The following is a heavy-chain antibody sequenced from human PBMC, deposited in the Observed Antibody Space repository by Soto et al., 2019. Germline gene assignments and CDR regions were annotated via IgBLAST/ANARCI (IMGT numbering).Heavy chain of an antibody. CDR3: ARGGTPIGY. D-gene: IGHD3-16*01. Sequence: QVQLVQSGAEVKKPGASVKVSCKASGYAFTNFGISWVRQAPGQGLEWMGWISASNGNTNYAQTXQXXXTXXTDTSTSTAYVEVRRLRFDDTAVYFSARGGTPIGYWGQGTLVRVSS. CDR1: GYAFTNFG. V-gene: IGHV1-18*01. CDR2: ISASNGNT. J-gene: IGHJ4*02.